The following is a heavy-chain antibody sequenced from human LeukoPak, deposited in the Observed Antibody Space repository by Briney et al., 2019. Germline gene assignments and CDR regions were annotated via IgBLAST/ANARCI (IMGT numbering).Heavy chain of an antibody. J-gene: IGHJ4*02. V-gene: IGHV3-21*01. CDR3: ASHQNYDFWSGIDY. CDR2: ISSSSSI. D-gene: IGHD3-3*01. CDR1: GFTFSSYS. Sequence: GGSLRLSCAASGFTFSSYSMNWVRQAPGKGLEWVSSISSSSSIYYADSVKGRFTISRDNAKNSLYLQMNSLRAEDTAVYYCASHQNYDFWSGIDYWGQGTLVTVSS.